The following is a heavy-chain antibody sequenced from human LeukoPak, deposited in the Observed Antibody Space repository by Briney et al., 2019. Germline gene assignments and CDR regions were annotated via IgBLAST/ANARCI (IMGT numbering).Heavy chain of an antibody. CDR3: AKAPQYCSGGSCYSGGYYFDY. CDR2: ISYDGSNK. CDR1: GFTFSSYG. V-gene: IGHV3-30*18. D-gene: IGHD2-15*01. Sequence: PGRSLELSCAASGFTFSSYGMHWVRQAPGKGLEWVAVISYDGSNKYYADSVKGRFTISRDNSKNTLYLQMNSLRAEDTAVYYCAKAPQYCSGGSCYSGGYYFDYWGQGTLVTVSS. J-gene: IGHJ4*02.